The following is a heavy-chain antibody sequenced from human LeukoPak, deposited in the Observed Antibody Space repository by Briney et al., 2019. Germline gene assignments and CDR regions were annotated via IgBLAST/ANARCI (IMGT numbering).Heavy chain of an antibody. D-gene: IGHD3-16*02. Sequence: SETLSLTCTVPGGSISSYYWSWVRQPAGKGVEWVGRIYTSGRTNYNPSRKTRLTMSVDTSKNQFSLKLTSVTAADTAVYYCAREEYDYVWGSYRPNWFDPWGQGTLVTVSS. CDR3: AREEYDYVWGSYRPNWFDP. J-gene: IGHJ5*02. V-gene: IGHV4-4*07. CDR2: IYTSGRT. CDR1: GGSISSYY.